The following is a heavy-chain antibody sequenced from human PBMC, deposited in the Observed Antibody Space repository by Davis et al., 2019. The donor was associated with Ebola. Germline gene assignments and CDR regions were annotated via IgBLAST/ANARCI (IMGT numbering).Heavy chain of an antibody. J-gene: IGHJ4*02. CDR1: EFTFSSYT. D-gene: IGHD3-22*01. V-gene: IGHV3-23*01. CDR3: ARVRWTSGYYFDY. CDR2: ISSSGGST. Sequence: GESLKIPCAASEFTFSSYTMRCVRQAPGKGLEWVSGISSSGGSTYYADSVKGRFTISRDNSKNTLYLQMNSLRAEDTAVYYCARVRWTSGYYFDYWGQGTLVTVSS.